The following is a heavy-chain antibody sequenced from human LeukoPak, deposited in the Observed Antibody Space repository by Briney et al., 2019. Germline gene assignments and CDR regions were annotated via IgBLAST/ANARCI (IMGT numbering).Heavy chain of an antibody. Sequence: ASVKVSCKASGYTFTSFYMHWVRQAPGQGLEWIGIINPNGGSTSYAQKFQGRVTMTRDTSTNTVYVELSSLISEDTAVYYCARDLDGSGYYPDYWGQGIVVTVSS. D-gene: IGHD3-22*01. CDR1: GYTFTSFY. CDR3: ARDLDGSGYYPDY. V-gene: IGHV1-46*01. CDR2: INPNGGST. J-gene: IGHJ4*02.